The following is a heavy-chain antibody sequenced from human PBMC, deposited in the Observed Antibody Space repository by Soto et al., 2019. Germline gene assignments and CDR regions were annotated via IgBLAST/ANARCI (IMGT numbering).Heavy chain of an antibody. V-gene: IGHV1-46*01. CDR1: GYTFASYY. Sequence: GASVKVSCKESGYTFASYYMHWVRQAPGQGLEWMGIINPSGGSTSYAQKFQGRVTMTRDTSTSTVYMELSSLRSEDTAVYYCARDRVFYDSSGYYYYYYGMDVWGQGTTVTVSS. D-gene: IGHD3-22*01. J-gene: IGHJ6*02. CDR2: INPSGGST. CDR3: ARDRVFYDSSGYYYYYYGMDV.